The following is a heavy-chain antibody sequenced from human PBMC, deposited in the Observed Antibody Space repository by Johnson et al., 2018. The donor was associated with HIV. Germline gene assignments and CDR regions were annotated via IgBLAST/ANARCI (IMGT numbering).Heavy chain of an antibody. D-gene: IGHD7-27*01. Sequence: VQLVESGGGVVRPGGSLRLSCAAPGITFDDYGMSWVRQAPGKGLEWVSVIYSGGSTYYADSVKGRFTISRDNSKNTLYLQMNSLRAEDTAVYYCAKVTLGIGAFDIWGQGTMLTVSS. CDR1: GITFDDYG. V-gene: IGHV3-66*01. J-gene: IGHJ3*02. CDR3: AKVTLGIGAFDI. CDR2: IYSGGST.